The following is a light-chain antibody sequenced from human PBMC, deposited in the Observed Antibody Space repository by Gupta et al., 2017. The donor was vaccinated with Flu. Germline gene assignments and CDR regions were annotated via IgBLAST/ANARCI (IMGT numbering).Light chain of an antibody. Sequence: QSALTQPRSVSVSPVQSVTISCTVTGSDVGGYNFVSCYRQHPGEAPKLIVSDVSKRPSGVPDRFSGSKSGNTASLTISGLQVDDEADYYCCSYAGSYSFVFGGGTQLTVL. CDR3: CSYAGSYSFV. CDR2: DVS. CDR1: GSDVGGYNF. J-gene: IGLJ2*01. V-gene: IGLV2-11*01.